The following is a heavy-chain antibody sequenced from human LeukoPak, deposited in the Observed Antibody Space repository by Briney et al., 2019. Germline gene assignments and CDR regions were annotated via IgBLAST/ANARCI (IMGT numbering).Heavy chain of an antibody. Sequence: GGSLRLSCAASGFTFSSYGMHWVRQAPGKGLEWVAVISYDGSNKYYADSVKGRFTISRDNSKNTLYLQMNSLRAEDTAVYYCAKDLRPNPYCSGGSCYEDYWGQGTLVTVSS. CDR3: AKDLRPNPYCSGGSCYEDY. V-gene: IGHV3-30*18. D-gene: IGHD2-15*01. J-gene: IGHJ4*02. CDR1: GFTFSSYG. CDR2: ISYDGSNK.